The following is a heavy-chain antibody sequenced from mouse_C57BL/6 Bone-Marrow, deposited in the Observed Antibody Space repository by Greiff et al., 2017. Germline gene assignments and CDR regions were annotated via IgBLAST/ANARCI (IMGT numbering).Heavy chain of an antibody. CDR3: ARHELLRSPFAY. Sequence: EVQGVESGGDLVKPGGSLKLSCAASGFTFSSYGMSWVRQTPDKRLGWVATFSSGGSYPYSPDSVKGRFTISRDNAKNTLYLQMSSLKSEDTAMFYCARHELLRSPFAYWGQGTLVTVSA. CDR1: GFTFSSYG. D-gene: IGHD1-1*01. V-gene: IGHV5-6*01. J-gene: IGHJ3*01. CDR2: FSSGGSYP.